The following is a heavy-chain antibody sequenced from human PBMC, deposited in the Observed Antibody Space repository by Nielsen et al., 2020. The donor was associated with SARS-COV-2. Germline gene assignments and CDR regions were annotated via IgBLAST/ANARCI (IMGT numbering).Heavy chain of an antibody. Sequence: SETLSLTCTVSGGSISSYYWSWIRQPPGKGLEWIGYIYYSGSTNYNPSLKSRVTISVDTSKNQFSLKLSSVTAADTAVYYCARARGELYSLGWFDPWGQGTLVTVSS. V-gene: IGHV4-59*12. CDR2: IYYSGST. CDR1: GGSISSYY. J-gene: IGHJ5*02. D-gene: IGHD3-16*01. CDR3: ARARGELYSLGWFDP.